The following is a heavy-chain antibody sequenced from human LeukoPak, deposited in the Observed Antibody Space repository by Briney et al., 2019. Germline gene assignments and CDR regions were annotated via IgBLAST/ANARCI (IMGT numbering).Heavy chain of an antibody. CDR2: ISSSSSYI. D-gene: IGHD4-17*01. CDR3: ARVGYGDYSAFDI. V-gene: IGHV3-21*01. Sequence: PGGSLRLSCSASGFTFSSFTLNWVRQAPGKGLEWVSSISSSSSYIYYADSVKGRFTISRDNAKNSLYLQMNSLRAEDTAVYYCARVGYGDYSAFDIWGQGTMVTVSS. CDR1: GFTFSSFT. J-gene: IGHJ3*02.